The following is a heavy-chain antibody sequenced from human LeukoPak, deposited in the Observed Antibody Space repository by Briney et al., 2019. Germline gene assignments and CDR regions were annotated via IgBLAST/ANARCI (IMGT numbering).Heavy chain of an antibody. CDR2: IRYDGSNK. Sequence: GGSLRLSCAASGFTFSSYGMHWVRQAPGKGLEWVAFIRYDGSNKYYADSVKGRFTISRDNSKNTLYLQMNSLRAEDTAVYYCAKKIRYDTGAFDIWGQGTMVTVSS. D-gene: IGHD3-22*01. CDR1: GFTFSSYG. J-gene: IGHJ3*02. V-gene: IGHV3-30*02. CDR3: AKKIRYDTGAFDI.